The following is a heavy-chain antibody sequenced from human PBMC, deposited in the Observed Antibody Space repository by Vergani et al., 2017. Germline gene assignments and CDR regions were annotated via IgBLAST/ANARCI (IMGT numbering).Heavy chain of an antibody. CDR3: ARVNTETNGHLYYYYYMDV. Sequence: QVQLQQWGGGLLKPSETLSLTCVVNGGSFTSYHRTWIRQSPGEGLEWVGDIDHTGRPDYNPSLKSRLTMSVDKSRNQFSLTLNSVPATDTAIYFCARVNTETNGHLYYYYYMDVWGQGTAVTVS. J-gene: IGHJ6*03. CDR2: IDHTGRP. D-gene: IGHD4-11*01. V-gene: IGHV4-34*01. CDR1: GGSFTSYH.